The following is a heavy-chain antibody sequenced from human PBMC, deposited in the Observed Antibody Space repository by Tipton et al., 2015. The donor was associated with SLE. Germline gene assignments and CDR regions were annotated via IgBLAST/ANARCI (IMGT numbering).Heavy chain of an antibody. Sequence: QLVQSGAEVKKSGESLKISCKGSGYSFASYWIGWVRQMPEKGLEWMGLIYPPDSDTRYSPSFQGRVTPSVDKSISTAYLQWSSLKASDTAMYYCARVRADFGVVIIYEYWGQGTLVTVSS. CDR2: IYPPDSDT. J-gene: IGHJ4*02. D-gene: IGHD3-3*01. CDR3: ARVRADFGVVIIYEY. V-gene: IGHV5-51*03. CDR1: GYSFASYW.